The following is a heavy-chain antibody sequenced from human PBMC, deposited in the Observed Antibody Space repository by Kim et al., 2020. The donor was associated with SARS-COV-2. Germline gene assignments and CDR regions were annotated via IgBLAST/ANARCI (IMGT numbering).Heavy chain of an antibody. V-gene: IGHV4-59*01. CDR3: ARGADGDYCSSTSCHNWF. CDR1: GGSISSYY. CDR2: IDYSGST. D-gene: IGHD2-2*01. J-gene: IGHJ5*01. Sequence: SETLSLTCTVSGGSISSYYWSWIRQPPGKRLEWIGYIDYSGSTNYNPSLKSRVTISVDTSKNQLSLKRSSVTAADTAGYYCARGADGDYCSSTSCHNWF.